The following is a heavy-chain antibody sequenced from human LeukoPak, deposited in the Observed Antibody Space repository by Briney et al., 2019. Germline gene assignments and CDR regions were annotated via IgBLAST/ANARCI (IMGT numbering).Heavy chain of an antibody. V-gene: IGHV3-30*18. Sequence: PGRSLRLSCAASGFTFSSYGMHWVRQAPGKGLEWVAVISYDGSNKYYADSVKGRFTISRDNSKNTLYLQMNSLRAEDTAVYYCAKAAREVATISYAFDIWGQGTMVTVSS. CDR2: ISYDGSNK. CDR1: GFTFSSYG. J-gene: IGHJ3*02. D-gene: IGHD5-24*01. CDR3: AKAAREVATISYAFDI.